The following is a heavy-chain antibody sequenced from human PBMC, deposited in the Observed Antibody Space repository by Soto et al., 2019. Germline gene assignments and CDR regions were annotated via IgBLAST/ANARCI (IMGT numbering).Heavy chain of an antibody. J-gene: IGHJ4*02. CDR3: VRDGIGGWHFDS. Sequence: SVKVSCKASGFTFSSSAVQWVRQARGQRLEWIGKIVVGSGNTNYAQKFQERVTITRDMSTSTAYMELSSLRAEDTAVYYCVRDGIGGWHFDSWGQGTLVTVSS. CDR2: IVVGSGNT. CDR1: GFTFSSSA. V-gene: IGHV1-58*01. D-gene: IGHD6-19*01.